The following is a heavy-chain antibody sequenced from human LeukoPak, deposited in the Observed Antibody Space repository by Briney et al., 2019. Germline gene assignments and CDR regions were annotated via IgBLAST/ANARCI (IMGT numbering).Heavy chain of an antibody. CDR2: ISYDGSNK. J-gene: IGHJ4*02. Sequence: TGGSLRLSCAASGFTFGSYGMHWVRQAPGKGLEWVAVISYDGSNKYYADSVKGRFTISRDNAKNSLYLQMNSLRAEDTAVYYCAREAPLDDFWSGYPYSSNFDYWGQGTLVTVSS. CDR1: GFTFGSYG. D-gene: IGHD3-3*01. V-gene: IGHV3-30*03. CDR3: AREAPLDDFWSGYPYSSNFDY.